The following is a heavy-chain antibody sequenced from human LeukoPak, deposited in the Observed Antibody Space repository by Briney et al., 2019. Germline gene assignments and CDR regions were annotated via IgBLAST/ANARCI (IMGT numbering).Heavy chain of an antibody. J-gene: IGHJ4*02. CDR2: IEGDGNRI. D-gene: IGHD5-12*01. CDR3: TRDWRNLGYDY. Sequence: GGSLRLSCAASGFTLSAYWMHWVRQAPGKGLMWVSRIEGDGNRITYADSVKGRFTISRDNAKNTLYLQMNSLRAEDTAVYYCTRDWRNLGYDYWGQGTLVTVSS. V-gene: IGHV3-74*01. CDR1: GFTLSAYW.